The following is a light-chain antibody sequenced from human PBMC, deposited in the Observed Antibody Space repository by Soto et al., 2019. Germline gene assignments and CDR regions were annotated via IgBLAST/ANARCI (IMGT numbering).Light chain of an antibody. V-gene: IGKV1-39*01. CDR2: AAS. J-gene: IGKJ2*01. Sequence: DIQMTQSPSSLSASVGDRVTLTCRASQTISSYFNWYQQKPGKAPKLLIYAASSLQSGVPSRFSGSGSGTDFTLTISNLQPEDFATYYCQQSYSTPPYTFGQGTKLAIK. CDR1: QTISSY. CDR3: QQSYSTPPYT.